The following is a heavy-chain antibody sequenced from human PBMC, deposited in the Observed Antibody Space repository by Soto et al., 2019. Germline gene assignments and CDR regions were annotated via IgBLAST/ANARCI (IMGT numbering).Heavy chain of an antibody. CDR3: ARKGRIGGSCYHDY. CDR1: GYTFSSFG. J-gene: IGHJ4*02. Sequence: QVQLVQSGAEVKKPGASLKVSCKASGYTFSSFGINWVRQSPGQGLEWVGWVSVYNDDTKCEPNFQGRVSLTTDTSTRTTYLEVGSLRSDDSAVYYCARKGRIGGSCYHDYWGEGPLVTASS. CDR2: VSVYNDDT. V-gene: IGHV1-18*01. D-gene: IGHD2-15*01.